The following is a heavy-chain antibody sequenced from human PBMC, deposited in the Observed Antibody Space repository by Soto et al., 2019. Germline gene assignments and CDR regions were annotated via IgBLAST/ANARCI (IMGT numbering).Heavy chain of an antibody. D-gene: IGHD1-26*01. CDR3: ARVREPLTGGPWFDP. CDR1: GGSCSGYD. J-gene: IGHJ5*02. Sequence: SETLSLTWAVDGGSCSGYDWSWIRQPPGKGLEWIGEINHSGSTNYNPSLKSRVTISVDTSKNQFSLKLSSVTAADTAVYYCARVREPLTGGPWFDPWGQGTLVTVSS. CDR2: INHSGST. V-gene: IGHV4-34*01.